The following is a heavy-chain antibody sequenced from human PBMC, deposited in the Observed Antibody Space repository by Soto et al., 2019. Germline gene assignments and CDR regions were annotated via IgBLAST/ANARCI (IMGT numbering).Heavy chain of an antibody. V-gene: IGHV5-10-1*01. CDR3: ARHPYDFDGRHSYYYGRDV. CDR2: IDPSDSYT. Sequence: PGPSLKITCKGSGYSFTSYWMRWVRQMPGKGLEWMGRIDPSDSYTNYSPSFQADVTISADTSISTAYLQWGSRKASAPAMHYRARHPYDFDGRHSYYYGRDVWAKGPRSPSP. D-gene: IGHD2-15*01. J-gene: IGHJ6*02. CDR1: GYSFTSYW.